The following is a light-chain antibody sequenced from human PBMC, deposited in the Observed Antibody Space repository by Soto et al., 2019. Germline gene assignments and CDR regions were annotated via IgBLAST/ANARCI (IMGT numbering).Light chain of an antibody. V-gene: IGKV3-15*01. CDR1: QSVDTS. CDR2: GAS. Sequence: EIVLTQSPATLSLSPGERATLSCRASQSVDTSLAWYQQKPGQAPRLLIHGASTRAPDIPARFIGSGSGTEFTLTISSLQAEDFAVYYCQQHSNWPPYTFGQGTKVDIK. J-gene: IGKJ2*01. CDR3: QQHSNWPPYT.